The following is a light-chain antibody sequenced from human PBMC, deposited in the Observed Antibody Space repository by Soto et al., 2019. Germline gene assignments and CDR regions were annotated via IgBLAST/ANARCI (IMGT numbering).Light chain of an antibody. Sequence: EMVVTQSPATLSVSPGERVTLYCRTSQDVSSKLAWYQQKPGQPPSLLIYDASTRATGTPARFSGSGSGTEFTLAVSSLQSEDYALYFCQQYIRWPLTFGGGTKVDIK. J-gene: IGKJ4*01. CDR1: QDVSSK. V-gene: IGKV3D-15*01. CDR2: DAS. CDR3: QQYIRWPLT.